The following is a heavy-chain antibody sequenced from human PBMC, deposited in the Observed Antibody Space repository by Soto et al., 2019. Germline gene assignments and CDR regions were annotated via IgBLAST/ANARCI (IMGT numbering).Heavy chain of an antibody. D-gene: IGHD3-10*01. Sequence: ASVKVSGKASGYTFTGYYMHWVRQAPGQGLEWMGWINPNSGGTNYAQKFQGRATMTRDTSISTAYMELSRLRSDDTAVYYCARAWFGESPLDYWGQGTLVTVSS. CDR1: GYTFTGYY. CDR3: ARAWFGESPLDY. J-gene: IGHJ4*02. CDR2: INPNSGGT. V-gene: IGHV1-2*02.